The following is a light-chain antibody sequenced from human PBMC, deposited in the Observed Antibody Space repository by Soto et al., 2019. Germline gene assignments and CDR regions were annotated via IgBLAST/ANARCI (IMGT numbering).Light chain of an antibody. CDR2: AAS. V-gene: IGKV3-15*01. CDR3: QQYENWPWT. J-gene: IGKJ1*01. CDR1: EAVSTN. Sequence: ERVMTQSPATLSVFPGEVATLSCRASEAVSTNLAWYQHKPGQAPRLLIYAASTRSTGVPARFSGSGSGTEFTLTISNLQSEDVATYYCQQYENWPWTFGQGTKVDI.